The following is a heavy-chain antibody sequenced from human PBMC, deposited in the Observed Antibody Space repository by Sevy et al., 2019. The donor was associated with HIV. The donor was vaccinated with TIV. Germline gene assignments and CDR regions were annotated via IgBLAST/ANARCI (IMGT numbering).Heavy chain of an antibody. CDR3: ARGIAVFPYYYYMDV. CDR1: CGSISSSNW. D-gene: IGHD6-19*01. J-gene: IGHJ6*03. Sequence: SETLSLTCAVSCGSISSSNWWSWVRQPPGKGLEWIGEIYRSGSTNYNPSLKSRVTISVDKSKNQFSLKLSSVTAADTAVYYCARGIAVFPYYYYMDVWGKGTTVTVSS. V-gene: IGHV4-4*02. CDR2: IYRSGST.